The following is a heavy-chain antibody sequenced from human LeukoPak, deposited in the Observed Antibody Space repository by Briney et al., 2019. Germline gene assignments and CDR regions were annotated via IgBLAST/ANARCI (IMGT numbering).Heavy chain of an antibody. D-gene: IGHD3-3*01. CDR1: GGSFSGYY. J-gene: IGHJ4*02. CDR2: INHSGST. CDR3: ARESDPSGYYTLFDY. Sequence: SETLSLTCAVYGGSFSGYYWSWIRQPPGKGLEWIGEINHSGSTNYNPSLKSRVTISVDTSKNQFSLKLSSVTAADTAVYYCARESDPSGYYTLFDYWGQGTLVTVSS. V-gene: IGHV4-34*01.